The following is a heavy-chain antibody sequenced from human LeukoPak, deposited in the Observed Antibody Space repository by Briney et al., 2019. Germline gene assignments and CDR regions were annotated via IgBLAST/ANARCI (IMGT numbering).Heavy chain of an antibody. D-gene: IGHD3-10*01. CDR1: GFTFSSYD. Sequence: GGSLGLSCAASGFTFSSYDMHWVRQAPGKGLEWVAVISYGGSNKYYADSVKGRFTISRDNSKNTLYLQMNSLRVEDTAVYYCASRGSGFGDNWGQGTLVTVSS. J-gene: IGHJ4*02. CDR2: ISYGGSNK. V-gene: IGHV3-30-3*01. CDR3: ASRGSGFGDN.